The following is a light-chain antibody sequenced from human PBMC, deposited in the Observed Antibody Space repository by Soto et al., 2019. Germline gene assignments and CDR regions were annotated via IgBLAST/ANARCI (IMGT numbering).Light chain of an antibody. Sequence: EIVLTQPPGPLSVSPGDRVTLSCRASQTVNNNYLAWYQQKPGQAPRLLIYGASTPATGTPARFSGSGSGTNFTLTVSRLEPEDFAVYYCQQYGGSVPWTFGPGTKVDMK. CDR2: GAS. CDR3: QQYGGSVPWT. V-gene: IGKV3-20*01. J-gene: IGKJ1*01. CDR1: QTVNNNY.